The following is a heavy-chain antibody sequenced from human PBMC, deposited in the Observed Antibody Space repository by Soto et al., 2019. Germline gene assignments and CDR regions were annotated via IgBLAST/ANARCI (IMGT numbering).Heavy chain of an antibody. D-gene: IGHD5-18*01. J-gene: IGHJ4*02. V-gene: IGHV6-1*01. CDR3: ARAYTLKGSSYGFYYFDY. CDR1: GDSVSSNSAA. Sequence: PSQTLSLTCAISGDSVSSNSAAWNWIGQSPSRGLEWLGRTYYRSKWYNDYAVSVKSRITINPDTSKNQFSLQLNSVTPEDTAVYYCARAYTLKGSSYGFYYFDYWGQGTLVTVSS. CDR2: TYYRSKWYN.